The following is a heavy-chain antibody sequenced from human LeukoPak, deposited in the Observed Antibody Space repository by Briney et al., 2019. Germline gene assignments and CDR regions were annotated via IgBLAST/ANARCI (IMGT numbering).Heavy chain of an antibody. CDR3: AKDGGYSSSWALDY. V-gene: IGHV3-23*01. CDR1: GFTFSSYA. J-gene: IGHJ4*02. CDR2: ISSSGGSI. Sequence: GGSLRLSCAASGFTFSSYAMRWVRQAPGKGLEWVAGISSSGGSIYYADSVKGRFTISRDNSENTLYLQMNSLRAGDTAVYYCAKDGGYSSSWALDYWGQGTLVTVSS. D-gene: IGHD6-13*01.